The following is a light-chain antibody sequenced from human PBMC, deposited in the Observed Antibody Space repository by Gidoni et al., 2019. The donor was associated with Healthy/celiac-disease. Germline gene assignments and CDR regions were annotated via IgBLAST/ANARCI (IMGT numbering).Light chain of an antibody. Sequence: DIVMTKSRLSLPVTPGEPASLSCRSSPSLLHSSGYNYLDWYLQKPGQSPQLLIYLGSNRASGVPDRFSGRGSGTDFTLKISRVEAEDVGVYYCMQALHTPRTFGQGTKVEIK. CDR1: PSLLHSSGYNY. CDR2: LGS. V-gene: IGKV2-28*01. CDR3: MQALHTPRT. J-gene: IGKJ1*01.